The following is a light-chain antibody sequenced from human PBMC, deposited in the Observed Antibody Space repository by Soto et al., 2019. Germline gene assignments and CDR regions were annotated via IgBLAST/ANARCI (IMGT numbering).Light chain of an antibody. CDR3: QRSVSSPPLT. CDR2: GAS. V-gene: IGKV3-20*01. Sequence: EIVLMQSPGTLSLSPGERATLSCRASQSVTSSYLAWYQQKPGQAARLLIDGASRRATGIPDRFSGSGSWTDFTLPISRLEPEDFAVYYCQRSVSSPPLTFVLWTKVEIK. CDR1: QSVTSSY. J-gene: IGKJ4*01.